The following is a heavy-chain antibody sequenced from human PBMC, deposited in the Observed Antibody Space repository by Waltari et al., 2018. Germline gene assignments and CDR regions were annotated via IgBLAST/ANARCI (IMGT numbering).Heavy chain of an antibody. CDR2: IYYSGST. CDR1: GGSLSSSTYY. CDR3: ARAPGYRSSTSCFYYFDY. V-gene: IGHV4-39*07. Sequence: QLQLQESGPGLVKPSETLSLICTVSGGSLSSSTYYWGWIRQPPVKGLEWIGSIYYSGSTYYNPSLKSRVTISVDTSKNQFSLKLSSVTAADTAVYYCARAPGYRSSTSCFYYFDYWGQGTLVTVSS. J-gene: IGHJ4*02. D-gene: IGHD2-2*01.